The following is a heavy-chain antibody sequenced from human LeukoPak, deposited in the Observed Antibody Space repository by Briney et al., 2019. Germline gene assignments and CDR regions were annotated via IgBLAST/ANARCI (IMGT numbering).Heavy chain of an antibody. Sequence: ASVKVSCKASGYTFTSYGISWVRQAPGQGLEWMGWISAYNGNTNYAQKLQGRVTMTTVTSTSTAYMELRSLRSDDTAVYYCARACSSTSCYGTDAFDIWGQGTMVTVSS. CDR3: ARACSSTSCYGTDAFDI. V-gene: IGHV1-18*01. CDR2: ISAYNGNT. D-gene: IGHD2-2*01. J-gene: IGHJ3*02. CDR1: GYTFTSYG.